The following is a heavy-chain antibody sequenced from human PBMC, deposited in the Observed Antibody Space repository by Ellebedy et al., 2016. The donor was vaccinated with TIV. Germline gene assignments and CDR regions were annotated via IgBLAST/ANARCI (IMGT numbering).Heavy chain of an antibody. CDR3: AREPYTKSSL. D-gene: IGHD1-1*01. CDR1: GFTFGNSG. Sequence: GGSLRLXXAASGFTFGNSGMHWVRQAPGKGLEWVALIWYDGTNQYYADSVKGRFTISRDNSKNTLYLQMNSLSVEDTAVYYCAREPYTKSSLWGQGVLVTVSS. CDR2: IWYDGTNQ. V-gene: IGHV3-33*01. J-gene: IGHJ4*02.